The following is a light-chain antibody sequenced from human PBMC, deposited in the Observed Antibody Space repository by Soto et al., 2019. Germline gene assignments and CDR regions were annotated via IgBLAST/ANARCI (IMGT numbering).Light chain of an antibody. CDR1: QSISSW. V-gene: IGKV1-5*03. CDR2: KAS. Sequence: DIQMTQSPSTLSASVGDRVIIICRASQSISSWLAWYQQKPGKAPKLLIYKASSLESGVPSRFSGSGSGTEFTLTISSLQPDDFATYYCQQYNSYSFGGGTKVDIK. CDR3: QQYNSYS. J-gene: IGKJ4*01.